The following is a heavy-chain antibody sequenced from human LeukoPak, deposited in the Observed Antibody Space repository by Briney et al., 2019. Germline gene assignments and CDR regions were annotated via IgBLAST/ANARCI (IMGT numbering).Heavy chain of an antibody. CDR1: GFTFSDYG. CDR2: ITYDGKNK. J-gene: IGHJ6*03. CDR3: AQNVYDSSGYDYYYMDV. V-gene: IGHV3-30*02. D-gene: IGHD3-22*01. Sequence: GGSLRLSCAASGFTFSDYGIHWVRQAPGKGLEWVAFITYDGKNKYYADSVQGRITISRDTSKNTVYLQMNSLRAEDTAVYYCAQNVYDSSGYDYYYMDVWGKGTTVTVSS.